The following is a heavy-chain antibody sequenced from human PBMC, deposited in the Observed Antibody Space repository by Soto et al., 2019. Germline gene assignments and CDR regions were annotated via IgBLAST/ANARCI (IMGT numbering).Heavy chain of an antibody. CDR1: GFALSTSGVT. V-gene: IGHV2-5*01. J-gene: IGHJ4*02. CDR3: VHRTTVTSVDY. Sequence: QITLKESGPTLVKPTQTLTLTCTFSGFALSTSGVTVGWTRQPPGKALEWLAFIYGNDDKRYSPSLKSRLTITKDTSKNLVVLIMTNMDPADTATYYCVHRTTVTSVDYWGQGTLVTVAS. CDR2: IYGNDDK. D-gene: IGHD4-17*01.